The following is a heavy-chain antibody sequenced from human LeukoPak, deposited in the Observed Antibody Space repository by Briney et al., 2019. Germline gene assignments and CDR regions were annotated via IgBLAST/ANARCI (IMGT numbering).Heavy chain of an antibody. D-gene: IGHD6-19*01. Sequence: GGSLRLACAASGFTFSSYWTSWVRQAPGKGLERVAHMNQDGSAKYYVDSVRGRFTISRDNAKNSLFLQMNSLRAEDSAVYYCATTVAGYPNDYLDYWGQGTLVTVSS. CDR2: MNQDGSAK. V-gene: IGHV3-7*01. CDR3: ATTVAGYPNDYLDY. CDR1: GFTFSSYW. J-gene: IGHJ4*02.